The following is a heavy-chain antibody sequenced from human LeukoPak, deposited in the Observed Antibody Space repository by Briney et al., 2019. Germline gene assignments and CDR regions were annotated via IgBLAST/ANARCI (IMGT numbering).Heavy chain of an antibody. CDR2: ISMSSSYM. Sequence: GGSLRLSCVASGFRFSGYVMKWVRQAPGKGLEWISTISMSSSYMYYADSVRGRFTISRDNAKNSLYLQMTSLRAEDAAVYYCAREDYSSGNPTIDHWGQGTLVTVSS. J-gene: IGHJ4*02. CDR1: GFRFSGYV. V-gene: IGHV3-21*01. CDR3: AREDYSSGNPTIDH. D-gene: IGHD3-10*01.